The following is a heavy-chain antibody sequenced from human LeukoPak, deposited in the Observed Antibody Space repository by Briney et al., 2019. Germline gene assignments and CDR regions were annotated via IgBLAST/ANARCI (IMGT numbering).Heavy chain of an antibody. CDR3: ARYGHWFDP. CDR1: GYSISSGYY. J-gene: IGHJ5*02. Sequence: SKTLSLTCAVSGYSISSGYYWGWIRQPPGKELECIGSVHHSADTYYNPSLKSRVTMSIDTSKNQFSLKLNSVTAADTAVYYCARYGHWFDPWGQGTLVTVSS. CDR2: VHHSADT. D-gene: IGHD3-10*01. V-gene: IGHV4-38-2*01.